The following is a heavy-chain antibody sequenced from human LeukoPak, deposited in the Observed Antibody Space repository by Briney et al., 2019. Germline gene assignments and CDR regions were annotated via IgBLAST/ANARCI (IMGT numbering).Heavy chain of an antibody. CDR1: GYSFTSYW. D-gene: IGHD6-13*01. J-gene: IGHJ5*02. V-gene: IGHV5-51*01. CDR2: IYPGDSDT. Sequence: VESLKISCKGSGYSFTSYWIGWVRQMPGKGLEWMGIIYPGDSDTRYSPSFQGQVTISADKSISTAYLQWSSLKASDTAMYYCARMDIAAADTYNWFDPWGQGTLVTVSS. CDR3: ARMDIAAADTYNWFDP.